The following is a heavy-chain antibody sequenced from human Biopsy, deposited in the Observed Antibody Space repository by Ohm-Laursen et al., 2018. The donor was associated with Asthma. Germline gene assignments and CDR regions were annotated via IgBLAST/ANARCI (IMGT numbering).Heavy chain of an antibody. J-gene: IGHJ4*02. CDR3: ARDSYSSGLYDDFES. D-gene: IGHD6-19*01. CDR2: ISWNSVSI. V-gene: IGHV3-9*01. CDR1: GFTVSNFA. Sequence: SLRLSCAASGFTVSNFAMNWVRQGPGKGLEWVAGISWNSVSIAYAGSVKGRFTISRDNAKDLLYLQMNSLRAEDTAVYYCARDSYSSGLYDDFESWGQGTLVTVSS.